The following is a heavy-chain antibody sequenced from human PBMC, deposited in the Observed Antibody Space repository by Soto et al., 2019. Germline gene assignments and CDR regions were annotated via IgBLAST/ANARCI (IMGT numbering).Heavy chain of an antibody. V-gene: IGHV3-20*04. J-gene: IGHJ2*01. Sequence: EVQLVESGGGVVRPGGALRLSCAASGFTFDDYVMSWVRQAPGKGLEWVSGINWNGGSTGYADSVKGRFTISRDNAKNSLYLQMNSLRAEDTALYYCARVVGPYGTHNWYFDLWGRGTLVTVSS. CDR3: ARVVGPYGTHNWYFDL. CDR2: INWNGGST. CDR1: GFTFDDYV. D-gene: IGHD1-26*01.